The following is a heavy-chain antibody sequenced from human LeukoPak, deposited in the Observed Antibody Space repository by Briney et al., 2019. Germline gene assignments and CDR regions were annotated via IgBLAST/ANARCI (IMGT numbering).Heavy chain of an antibody. CDR2: ISSSGSTI. V-gene: IGHV3-48*03. CDR3: ARDGDYGDYVFDFDY. CDR1: GFTFSSYE. Sequence: PGGSLILSCAASGFTFSSYEMNWVRQAPGKGLEWVSYISSSGSTIYYADSVKGRFTISRDNAKNSLYLQMNSLRAEDTAVYYCARDGDYGDYVFDFDYWGREPWSPSPQ. D-gene: IGHD4-17*01. J-gene: IGHJ4*02.